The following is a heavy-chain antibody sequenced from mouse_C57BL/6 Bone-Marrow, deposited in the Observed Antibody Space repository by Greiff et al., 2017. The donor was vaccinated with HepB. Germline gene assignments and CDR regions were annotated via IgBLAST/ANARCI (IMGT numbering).Heavy chain of an antibody. Sequence: EVQLQESGPGLVKPSQSLSLTCSVTGYSITSGYYWNWIRQFPGNKLEWMGYISYDGSNNYNPSLKNRISITRDTSNNQFFLKLNSVTTEDTATYYCARGSSYYFDYWGQGTTLTVSS. D-gene: IGHD1-1*01. V-gene: IGHV3-6*01. CDR2: ISYDGSN. J-gene: IGHJ2*01. CDR1: GYSITSGYY. CDR3: ARGSSYYFDY.